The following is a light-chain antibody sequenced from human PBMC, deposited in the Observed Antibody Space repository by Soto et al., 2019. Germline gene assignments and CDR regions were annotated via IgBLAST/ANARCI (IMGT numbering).Light chain of an antibody. J-gene: IGLJ2*01. V-gene: IGLV1-40*01. CDR1: SSNIGAGYD. CDR2: GNS. CDR3: QSYDSSLRVSV. Sequence: QSVLTQPPSVSGAPGQRVTISCTGSSSNIGAGYDVHWYQQLPGTAPKLLIYGNSNRPSGVPDRFSGSKSGTSASLAITGLQAEDEADYYGQSYDSSLRVSVFGGGTKLTFL.